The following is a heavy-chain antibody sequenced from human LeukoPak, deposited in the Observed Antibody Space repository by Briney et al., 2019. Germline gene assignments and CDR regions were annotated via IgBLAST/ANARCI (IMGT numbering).Heavy chain of an antibody. Sequence: SETLSLTCAVSGASVGGNHWSWIRQSPEKGLEWIGNIFHDGVTDYNPSFKSRVTMLPDTSKNQFSLRLTSVTAADTAVYYCARLGRDGLNFHLGYWGQGSLVTVAS. CDR3: ARLGRDGLNFHLGY. J-gene: IGHJ4*02. V-gene: IGHV4-59*02. CDR2: IFHDGVT. CDR1: GASVGGNH. D-gene: IGHD5-24*01.